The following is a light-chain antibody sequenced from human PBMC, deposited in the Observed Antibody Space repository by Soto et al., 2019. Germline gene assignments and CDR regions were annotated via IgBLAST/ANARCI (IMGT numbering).Light chain of an antibody. CDR3: QQFNSWPPAWT. CDR1: QSVSTN. V-gene: IGKV3-15*01. J-gene: IGKJ1*01. Sequence: EIVMTQSPATLSVSPGERATLSCRASQSVSTNLAWYQQKPGQAPRLLIYDASTRATGIPARFSGSGSGTEFTLTISSLQSEDFAVYYCQQFNSWPPAWTFGQGTKVEIK. CDR2: DAS.